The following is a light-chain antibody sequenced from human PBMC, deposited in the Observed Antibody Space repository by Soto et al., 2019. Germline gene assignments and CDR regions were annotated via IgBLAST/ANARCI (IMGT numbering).Light chain of an antibody. J-gene: IGKJ5*01. CDR3: QQRSNWPEVT. V-gene: IGKV3-11*01. CDR2: DAS. Sequence: EIVLTQSPATLSLSPGERATLSCRASQSVSSYLAWYQQKPGQAPRLLIYDASNRATGIPARFSGSGSGTDFNLTISSLEPEDFAVYYCQQRSNWPEVTFGQGTRLEIK. CDR1: QSVSSY.